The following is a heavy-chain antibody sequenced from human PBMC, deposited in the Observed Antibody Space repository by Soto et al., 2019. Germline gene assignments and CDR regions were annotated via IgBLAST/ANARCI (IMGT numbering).Heavy chain of an antibody. Sequence: GASVKVSCKASGGSITSYAVSWVRQAPGQGLEWMGGIISMFGTAHYAQKFQGRVTITADESTNTVYMELFRLRSDDTAIYYCAIDRCNSEGCYSWIDPWGPGTLVTVSS. D-gene: IGHD2-21*02. V-gene: IGHV1-69*13. CDR1: GGSITSYA. CDR2: IISMFGTA. J-gene: IGHJ5*02. CDR3: AIDRCNSEGCYSWIDP.